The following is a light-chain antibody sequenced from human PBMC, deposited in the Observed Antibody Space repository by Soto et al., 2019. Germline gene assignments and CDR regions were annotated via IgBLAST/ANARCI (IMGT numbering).Light chain of an antibody. CDR1: SGDVGGYKY. CDR3: SSYTTGSTVV. V-gene: IGLV2-14*01. Sequence: QSALTQPASVSGSPGQSITISCTGTSGDVGGYKYVSWYQQHPGKAPKLMIYEVANRPSGVSDRFSGSKSGNTASLTISGLQAGDGANYCCSSYTTGSTVVFGGGTKVTVL. CDR2: EVA. J-gene: IGLJ2*01.